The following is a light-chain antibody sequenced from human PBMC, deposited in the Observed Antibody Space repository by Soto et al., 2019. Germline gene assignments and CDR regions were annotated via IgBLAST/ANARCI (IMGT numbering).Light chain of an antibody. Sequence: QSALTHPASASGPPGQSITISCTGTSSDVGRYNIVSWYQQLPGKAPKLVIYEGSKRPSGVSNRCSGSKSGNTASLTISGLQAEDEADYYCCSYAGSSTDVFGTGTKVTGL. CDR3: CSYAGSSTDV. CDR2: EGS. V-gene: IGLV2-23*01. J-gene: IGLJ1*01. CDR1: SSDVGRYNI.